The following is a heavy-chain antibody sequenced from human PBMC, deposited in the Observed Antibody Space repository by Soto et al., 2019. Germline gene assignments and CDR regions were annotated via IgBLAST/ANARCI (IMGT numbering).Heavy chain of an antibody. CDR2: ISSSSSYI. D-gene: IGHD2-2*03. J-gene: IGHJ3*02. Sequence: EVQLVESGGGLVKPGGSLRLSCAASGFTFSSYSMNWVRQAPGKGLEWVSSISSSSSYIYYADSVKGRFTISRDNAKNSLYRQMNILRADDTAVYYCASGYCSSTSCSSHHWDWAIWGQGTKVTVSS. CDR1: GFTFSSYS. V-gene: IGHV3-21*01. CDR3: ASGYCSSTSCSSHHWDWAI.